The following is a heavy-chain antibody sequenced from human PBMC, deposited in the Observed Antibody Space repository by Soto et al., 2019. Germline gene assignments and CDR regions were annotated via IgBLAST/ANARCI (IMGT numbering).Heavy chain of an antibody. J-gene: IGHJ4*02. V-gene: IGHV4-59*08. CDR1: GGSISSYY. Sequence: QVQLQESGPGPVKPSETLSLTCTVSGGSISSYYWSWIRQPPGKGLEWIGYIYYSGSTNYNPSLKSRVTISVDTSKNQFSLKLSSVTAADTAVYYCASLYSSGWPFDYWGQGTLVTVSS. CDR3: ASLYSSGWPFDY. CDR2: IYYSGST. D-gene: IGHD6-19*01.